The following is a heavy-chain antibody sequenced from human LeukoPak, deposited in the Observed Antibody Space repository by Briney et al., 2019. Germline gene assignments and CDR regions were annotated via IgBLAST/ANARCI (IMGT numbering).Heavy chain of an antibody. CDR3: VKDLSGTYSFDF. CDR2: ISSDGGST. D-gene: IGHD1-26*01. Sequence: GRSLRLSCSASGFTFSSYNMHWVRQAPGKGLEYVSTISSDGGSTYYADSVKGRFTISRDNSKNTLYLQMSSLRAEDTAVYYCVKDLSGTYSFDFWGQGTLVTVSS. J-gene: IGHJ4*02. V-gene: IGHV3-64D*06. CDR1: GFTFSSYN.